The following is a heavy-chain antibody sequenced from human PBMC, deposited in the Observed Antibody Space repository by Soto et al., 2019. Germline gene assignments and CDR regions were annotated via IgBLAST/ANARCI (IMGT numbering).Heavy chain of an antibody. J-gene: IGHJ4*02. D-gene: IGHD3-10*01. Sequence: ASVKVSCKASGYTFTSYYMHWVRQAPGQGLEWIGIINPSGSRTSYAQKFQGRVTITRDTSTSTAYMELSSLRSEDTAVYYCATSYGSGSQAFDYWGQGALVTVSS. CDR1: GYTFTSYY. V-gene: IGHV1-46*01. CDR3: ATSYGSGSQAFDY. CDR2: INPSGSRT.